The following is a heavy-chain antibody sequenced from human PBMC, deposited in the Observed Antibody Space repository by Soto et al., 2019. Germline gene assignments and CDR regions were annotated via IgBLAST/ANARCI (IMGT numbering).Heavy chain of an antibody. CDR1: GGSINTAGYY. Sequence: SETLSLTCTVSGGSINTAGYYWSWIRQPPGKGLEWIGYIYYSGSTYYNPSLKSRVTISVDTSKNQFSLKLSSVTAADTAVYYCARDQYYYGMDVWGQGTTVTVSS. CDR3: ARDQYYYGMDV. V-gene: IGHV4-30-4*01. CDR2: IYYSGST. J-gene: IGHJ6*02.